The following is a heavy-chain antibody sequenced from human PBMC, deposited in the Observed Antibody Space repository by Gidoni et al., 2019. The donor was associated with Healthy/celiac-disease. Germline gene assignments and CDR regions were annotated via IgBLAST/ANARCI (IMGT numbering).Heavy chain of an antibody. CDR2: ISSSSSYI. CDR3: ARDATPTGANWFDP. V-gene: IGHV3-21*01. CDR1: GFTFRSYS. Sequence: EVQLVESGGGLVKPGGSLRLSCAASGFTFRSYSMNWVRQAPGKGLEWVSSISSSSSYIYYADSVKGRFTISRDNAKNSLYLQMNSLRAEDTAVYYCARDATPTGANWFDPWGQGTLVTVSS. J-gene: IGHJ5*02. D-gene: IGHD1-1*01.